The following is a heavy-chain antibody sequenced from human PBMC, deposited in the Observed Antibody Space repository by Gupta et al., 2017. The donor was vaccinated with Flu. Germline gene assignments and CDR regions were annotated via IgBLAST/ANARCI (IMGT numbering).Heavy chain of an antibody. CDR3: ARDRGAGQSYFDF. CDR2: IIPIFETT. V-gene: IGHV1-69*06. J-gene: IGHJ4*02. Sequence: VRQAPGQGLVWMGSIIPIFETTDIAKKFEDRVKITADNSRTTVFMELASLKTEDTALYFCARDRGAGQSYFDFWGQGTLITVTS. D-gene: IGHD6-19*01.